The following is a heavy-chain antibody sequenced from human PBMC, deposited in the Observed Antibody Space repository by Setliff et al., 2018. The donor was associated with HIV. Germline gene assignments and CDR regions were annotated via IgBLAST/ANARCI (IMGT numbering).Heavy chain of an antibody. J-gene: IGHJ4*02. D-gene: IGHD4-17*01. Sequence: SETLSLTCNVSGYSISNGSYWGWIRQPPGKGLEWMANINHRGATSYNPSLKSRVTRSSETSKNQVSLSLTSVTAADTAVYYCARDPHDYGDLPRCFDDWGQGALVTVSS. CDR1: GYSISNGSY. CDR3: ARDPHDYGDLPRCFDD. CDR2: INHRGAT. V-gene: IGHV4-38-2*02.